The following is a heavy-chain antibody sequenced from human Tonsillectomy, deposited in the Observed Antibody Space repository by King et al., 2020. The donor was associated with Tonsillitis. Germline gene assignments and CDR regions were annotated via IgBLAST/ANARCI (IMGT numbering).Heavy chain of an antibody. D-gene: IGHD3-22*01. Sequence: VQLVESGGGLVKPGGSLRLSCAASGFTFSYYSMNWVRQAPGKGLEWVSSISSSSTYIFYADSVKGRFTISRDNAKNSLYLQRNSLRAEDTSVYYCARGDYYDTSGFADYWGQGTLVTVSS. J-gene: IGHJ4*02. V-gene: IGHV3-21*01. CDR2: ISSSSTYI. CDR3: ARGDYYDTSGFADY. CDR1: GFTFSYYS.